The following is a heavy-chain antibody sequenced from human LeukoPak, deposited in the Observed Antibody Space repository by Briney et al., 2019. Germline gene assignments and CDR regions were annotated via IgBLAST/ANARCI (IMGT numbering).Heavy chain of an antibody. CDR2: IYYSGST. CDR3: ARVGGSSWRFDY. D-gene: IGHD6-13*01. Sequence: PSETLSLTCTVSGGSISSGDYYWSWIRQPPGKGLEWIGYIYYSGSTHYNPSLKSRVTISVDTSKNQFSLQLNSVTPEDTAVYYCARVGGSSWRFDYWGQGTLVTVSS. V-gene: IGHV4-30-4*01. CDR1: GGSISSGDYY. J-gene: IGHJ4*02.